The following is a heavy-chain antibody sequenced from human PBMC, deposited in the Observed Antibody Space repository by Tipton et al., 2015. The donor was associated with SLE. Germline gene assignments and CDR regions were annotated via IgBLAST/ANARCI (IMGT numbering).Heavy chain of an antibody. CDR3: ARDTTTNGMDV. D-gene: IGHD1-26*01. CDR2: IYTSGST. V-gene: IGHV4-61*09. Sequence: LRLSCTVSGGSISSGGYYWSCIRQPAGKGLEWIGHIYTSGSTNYNPSLQSRVAISVDTSKNQFSLNLSSVTAADTAVYYCARDTTTNGMDVWGQGTTVTVSS. CDR1: GGSISSGGYY. J-gene: IGHJ6*02.